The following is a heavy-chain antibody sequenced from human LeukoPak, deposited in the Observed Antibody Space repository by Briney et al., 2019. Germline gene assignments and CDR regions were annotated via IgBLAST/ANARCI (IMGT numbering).Heavy chain of an antibody. Sequence: PGGSLRLSCAASGFTFSDYHMDWVRQGPGKGLEWFGRVRNKDNSYTTEYAASVKGRFTISRDDSENSLYLQMNSLKTEDTAVYYCAGSRRGSVFDIWGLGTMVTVSS. CDR1: GFTFSDYH. D-gene: IGHD1-1*01. J-gene: IGHJ3*02. CDR3: AGSRRGSVFDI. V-gene: IGHV3-72*01. CDR2: VRNKDNSYTT.